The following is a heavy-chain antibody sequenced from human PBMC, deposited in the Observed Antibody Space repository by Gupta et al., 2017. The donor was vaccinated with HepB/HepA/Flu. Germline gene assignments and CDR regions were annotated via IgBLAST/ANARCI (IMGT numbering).Heavy chain of an antibody. CDR1: GFTFSTDP. Sequence: QVQLVESGGGVVQPGGSLRLSCAASGFTFSTDPMPWVRQAPGKGLYWLAVISNDGRHKFYADSLKGRFTISRDNSKNTRYLQMNSLRAEDTAVYYCASGYSYGLDYYFDYWGQGALVTVSS. CDR2: ISNDGRHK. CDR3: ASGYSYGLDYYFDY. D-gene: IGHD5-18*01. V-gene: IGHV3-30*04. J-gene: IGHJ4*02.